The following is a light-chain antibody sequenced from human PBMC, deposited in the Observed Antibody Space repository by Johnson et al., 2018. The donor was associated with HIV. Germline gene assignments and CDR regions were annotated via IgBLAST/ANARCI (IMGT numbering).Light chain of an antibody. J-gene: IGLJ1*01. CDR2: ENN. Sequence: QSVLTQPPSVSAAPGQKVTISCSGSSSNIGTNSVSWYQQLPGTAPKLVIHENNKRPSGIPDRFSGSKSGTSATLGITALQTGDEADYYCGTWDSVSAHYVFGNGTEITVL. V-gene: IGLV1-51*02. CDR1: SSNIGTNS. CDR3: GTWDSVSAHYV.